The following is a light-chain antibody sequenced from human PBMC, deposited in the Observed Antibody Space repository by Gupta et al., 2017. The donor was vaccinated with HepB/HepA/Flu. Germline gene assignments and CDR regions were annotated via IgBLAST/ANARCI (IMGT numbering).Light chain of an antibody. Sequence: SYELTQPPSLSVSPGQTASITCSGDKLGDKYACWYQQKPGQSPVLVIYQDSKRPSGIPERFSGSNSGNTATLTISGTQAMDEADYYCQAWDSSTASWVFGGGTKLTVL. CDR1: KLGDKY. CDR2: QDS. V-gene: IGLV3-1*01. CDR3: QAWDSSTASWV. J-gene: IGLJ3*02.